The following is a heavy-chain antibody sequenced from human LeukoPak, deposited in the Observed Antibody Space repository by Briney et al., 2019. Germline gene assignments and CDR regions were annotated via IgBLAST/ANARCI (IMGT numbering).Heavy chain of an antibody. CDR1: GGTFSSSA. J-gene: IGHJ5*02. V-gene: IGHV1-69*13. Sequence: SVTVSCTASGGTFSSSAISWVRQAPGQGLEWMGGIIPIFGTANYAQKFQGRVTITADESTSTAYMELSSLRSEDTAVYYCAREIAAAGYNWFDPWGQGTLVTVSS. CDR2: IIPIFGTA. D-gene: IGHD6-13*01. CDR3: AREIAAAGYNWFDP.